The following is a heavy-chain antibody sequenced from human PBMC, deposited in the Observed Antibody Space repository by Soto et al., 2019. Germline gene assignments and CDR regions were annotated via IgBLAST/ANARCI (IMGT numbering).Heavy chain of an antibody. V-gene: IGHV1-69*01. CDR1: GGTFSSYT. D-gene: IGHD3-22*01. Sequence: QVQLVQSGAEVKKPGSSVKVSCKASGGTFSSYTITWVRQAPGQGLEWMGGITPMFGTPNYAQKFRGRVTITADESTSTACMELSSLRSEDTAMYFCARDGTLYDSRAYYYLYWGQGTLVTVSS. J-gene: IGHJ4*02. CDR3: ARDGTLYDSRAYYYLY. CDR2: ITPMFGTP.